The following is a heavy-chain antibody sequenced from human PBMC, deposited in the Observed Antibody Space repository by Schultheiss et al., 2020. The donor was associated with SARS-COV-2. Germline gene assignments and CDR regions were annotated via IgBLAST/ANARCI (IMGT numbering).Heavy chain of an antibody. CDR1: GGSISSGGYY. V-gene: IGHV4-61*08. J-gene: IGHJ6*02. CDR2: IYYSGST. D-gene: IGHD3-3*01. Sequence: SQTLSLTCTVSGGSISSGGYYWSWIRQPPGKGLEWIGYIYYSGSTNYNPSLKSRVTISVDTSKNQFSLKLSSVTAADTAVYYCARDGYYDFWSGYSYYYYGMDVWGQGTTVTVSS. CDR3: ARDGYYDFWSGYSYYYYGMDV.